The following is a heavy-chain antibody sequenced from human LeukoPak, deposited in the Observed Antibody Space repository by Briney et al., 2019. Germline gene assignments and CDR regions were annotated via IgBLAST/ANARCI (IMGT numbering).Heavy chain of an antibody. D-gene: IGHD3-16*02. CDR3: ARLYYDYVWGSYRLAPFDY. CDR1: GGSFSGYY. J-gene: IGHJ4*02. CDR2: INHSGST. Sequence: SETLSLTCAVYGGSFSGYYWSWIRQPPGKGLEWIGEINHSGSTNYNPSLKSRVTIPVDTSKNQFSLKLSSVTAADTAVYYCARLYYDYVWGSYRLAPFDYWGQGTLVTVSS. V-gene: IGHV4-34*01.